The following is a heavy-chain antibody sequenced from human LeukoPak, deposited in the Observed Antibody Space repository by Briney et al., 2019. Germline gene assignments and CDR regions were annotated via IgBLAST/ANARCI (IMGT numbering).Heavy chain of an antibody. CDR2: INPSSGGT. V-gene: IGHV1-2*02. CDR3: ARGKGSSSWYRYYYYMDV. J-gene: IGHJ6*03. CDR1: GYTFTGYY. D-gene: IGHD6-13*01. Sequence: VASVKVSCKASGYTFTGYYIHWVRHAPGQGLEWMWWINPSSGGTNYAQKFQGRVTMIRDTSISTAYMELRSLRSDDTAVYYCARGKGSSSWYRYYYYMDVWGKGTTVTVSS.